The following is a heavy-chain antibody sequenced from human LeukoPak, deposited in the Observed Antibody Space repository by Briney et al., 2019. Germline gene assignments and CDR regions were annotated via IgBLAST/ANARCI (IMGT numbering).Heavy chain of an antibody. CDR1: GGSISTYY. D-gene: IGHD1-26*01. J-gene: IGHJ4*02. CDR3: AGTRYSGSYFDY. V-gene: IGHV4-59*01. CDR2: IYYSGST. Sequence: SETLSLTCTVSGGSISTYYWSWIRQPPGKGLEWIGNIYYSGSTNYNPSLKSRGTISVDTSKDQFSLNLSSVTAADTAVYYCAGTRYSGSYFDYWGQGILVTVSS.